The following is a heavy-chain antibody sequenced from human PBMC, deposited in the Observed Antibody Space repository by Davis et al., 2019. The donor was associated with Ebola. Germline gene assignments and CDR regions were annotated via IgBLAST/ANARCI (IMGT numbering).Heavy chain of an antibody. CDR3: ASGCVNDRRFDALDY. CDR2: ISSSSSYT. CDR1: GFTFSDYY. J-gene: IGHJ4*02. D-gene: IGHD3-22*01. Sequence: GESLKISCAASGFTFSDYYMSWIRQAPGKGLEWVSYISSSSSYTNYADSVKGRFTISRDNAKNSLYLQMNSLRAEDTAVYYCASGCVNDRRFDALDYWGQGTLVTVSS. V-gene: IGHV3-11*06.